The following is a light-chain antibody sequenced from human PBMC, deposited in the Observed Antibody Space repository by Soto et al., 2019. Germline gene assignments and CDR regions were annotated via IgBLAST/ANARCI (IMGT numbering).Light chain of an antibody. CDR3: QQSYSTPRS. J-gene: IGKJ3*01. V-gene: IGKV1-39*01. CDR2: AAS. Sequence: DIPMTQSPSSLSASVGDRVTITCRASQSISSYLNWYHQKPGKAPKILIYAASSLQSGVPSRFSGGGSGTDFTPTNSSLQPEDFSTYYCQQSYSTPRSFGPGTKVDIK. CDR1: QSISSY.